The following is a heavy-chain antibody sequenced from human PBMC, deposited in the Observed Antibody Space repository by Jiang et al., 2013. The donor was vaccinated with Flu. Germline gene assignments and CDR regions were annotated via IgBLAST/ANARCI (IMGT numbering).Heavy chain of an antibody. Sequence: GPGLVKPSETLSLTCSVSGGGINDYFWSWIRQSPGRGLEWIGHISYGGITNYNPSLKSRVTLSVDTSKHQFSLRLTSVTAADTAVYYCSRDITSKYVPSYGLDVWGQGITVTSP. CDR3: SRDITSKYVPSYGLDV. CDR1: GGGINDYF. D-gene: IGHD3-10*01. V-gene: IGHV4-59*01. CDR2: ISYGGIT. J-gene: IGHJ6*02.